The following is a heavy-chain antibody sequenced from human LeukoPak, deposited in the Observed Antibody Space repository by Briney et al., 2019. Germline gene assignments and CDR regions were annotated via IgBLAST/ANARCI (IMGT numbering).Heavy chain of an antibody. CDR3: ARTATGYYSRYFDY. J-gene: IGHJ4*02. Sequence: SETLSLTCTVSGGSISSYHWSWIRQPPGKGLEWIGYIYYSGSTNYNPSLKSRVTISVDTSKNQFSLKLSSVTAADTAVYYCARTATGYYSRYFDYWGQGTLVTVSS. CDR1: GGSISSYH. CDR2: IYYSGST. D-gene: IGHD3-9*01. V-gene: IGHV4-59*01.